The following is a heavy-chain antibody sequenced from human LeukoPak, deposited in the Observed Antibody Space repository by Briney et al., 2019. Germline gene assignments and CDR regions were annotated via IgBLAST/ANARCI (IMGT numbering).Heavy chain of an antibody. Sequence: GGSLRLSCAASGFTFSSYRMNWVRQAPGKRLEWVSYISSSSSTIYYADSVKGRCTISRDNAKNSLYLQMNSLRAEDTAVYYCAELGITMIGGVWGKGTTVTISS. D-gene: IGHD3-10*02. CDR2: ISSSSSTI. CDR1: GFTFSSYR. J-gene: IGHJ6*04. V-gene: IGHV3-48*04. CDR3: AELGITMIGGV.